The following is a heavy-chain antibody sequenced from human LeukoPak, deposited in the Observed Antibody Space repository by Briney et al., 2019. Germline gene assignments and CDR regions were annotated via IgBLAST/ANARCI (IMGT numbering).Heavy chain of an antibody. CDR1: GYTFTSYG. D-gene: IGHD3-16*01. V-gene: IGHV1-18*01. CDR3: ARADYANNWFDP. CDR2: ISAYNGNT. Sequence: ASVKVSCKASGYTFTSYGISWVRQAPGQGLEWMGWISAYNGNTNYAQKLQGRVTMTTDTSTSTAYMELRGLRSDDTAVYYCARADYANNWFDPWGQGTLVTVSS. J-gene: IGHJ5*02.